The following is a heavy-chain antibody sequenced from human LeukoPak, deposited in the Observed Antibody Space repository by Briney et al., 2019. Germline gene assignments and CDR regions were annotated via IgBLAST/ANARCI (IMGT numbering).Heavy chain of an antibody. CDR2: IYYSGST. J-gene: IGHJ4*02. V-gene: IGHV4-59*08. CDR3: ARHQLWYYFDY. CDR1: GTSISSYY. Sequence: SETLSLTCTVSGTSISSYYWSWIRQPPGKGLEWIGYIYYSGSTNYNPSLKSRVTKSVDTSNNQFSLKLTSVTAADTAVYYCARHQLWYYFDYWGQGTLVTVSS. D-gene: IGHD1-1*01.